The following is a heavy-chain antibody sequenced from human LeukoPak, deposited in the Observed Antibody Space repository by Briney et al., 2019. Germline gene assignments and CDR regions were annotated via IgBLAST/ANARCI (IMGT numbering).Heavy chain of an antibody. V-gene: IGHV4-31*11. CDR3: ARERRDGHNYSDF. D-gene: IGHD5-24*01. CDR2: ISHSGTS. Sequence: PSQTLSLTCAVSGGSLSSGGYFWGWIRQYPGKGLEWIGCISHSGTSYYNPSLKSRVTISVDTSRNQFSLELSSVTAADTAVYFCARERRDGHNYSDFRGQGALVTVSS. CDR1: GGSLSSGGYF. J-gene: IGHJ4*02.